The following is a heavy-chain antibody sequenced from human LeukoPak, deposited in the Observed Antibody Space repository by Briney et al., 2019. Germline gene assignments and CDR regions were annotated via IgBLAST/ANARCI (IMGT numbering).Heavy chain of an antibody. CDR2: IYYSGST. D-gene: IGHD1-26*01. CDR3: ASDGSYYDYNWFDP. Sequence: PSETLSLTCTVSGGSISSYYWSWIRQPPGKGLEWIGYIYYSGSTNYNPSLKSRVTISVDTSKNQFSLKLSSVTAADTAVYYCASDGSYYDYNWFDPWGQGTLVTVSS. CDR1: GGSISSYY. V-gene: IGHV4-59*01. J-gene: IGHJ5*02.